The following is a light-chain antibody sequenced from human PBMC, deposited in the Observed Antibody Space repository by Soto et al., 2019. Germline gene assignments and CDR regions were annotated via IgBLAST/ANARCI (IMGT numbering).Light chain of an antibody. J-gene: IGKJ1*01. CDR1: QSVSSSY. V-gene: IGKV3-20*01. Sequence: EIVLSQSSGTLSLFPGERATLSCRASQSVSSSYLAWYQQKPGQAPRLLTYGVSSRATGIPDRFSGSGSGTDFTLTISRLEPEDFAVYYCQQYETSLPWTFGQGTKVDIK. CDR2: GVS. CDR3: QQYETSLPWT.